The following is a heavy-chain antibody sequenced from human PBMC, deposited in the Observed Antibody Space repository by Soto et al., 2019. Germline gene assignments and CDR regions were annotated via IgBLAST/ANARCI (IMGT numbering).Heavy chain of an antibody. CDR3: ARDTTISYREGFDP. V-gene: IGHV1-18*01. CDR2: ISAYNGNT. J-gene: IGHJ5*02. D-gene: IGHD3-3*01. Sequence: ASVKVSCKASGYTFTSYGISWVRQAPGQGLEWMGWISAYNGNTNYAQKLQGRVTMTTDTSTSTAYMELRSLRSDGTAVYYCARDTTISYREGFDPWGQGTLVTVSS. CDR1: GYTFTSYG.